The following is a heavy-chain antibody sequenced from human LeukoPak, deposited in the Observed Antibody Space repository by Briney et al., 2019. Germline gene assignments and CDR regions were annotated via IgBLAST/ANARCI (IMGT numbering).Heavy chain of an antibody. CDR1: GGSISSGGYY. V-gene: IGHV4-31*11. CDR3: ARSAATVTASLYYFDY. CDR2: ISYSGST. J-gene: IGHJ4*02. D-gene: IGHD4-11*01. Sequence: SETPSLTCAVSGGSISSGGYYWSWIRQHPGKGLEWIGYISYSGSTYYNPSLESRVSMSADTSENLFSPRLSSATAADTAVYYCARSAATVTASLYYFDYWGQGTLVTVSS.